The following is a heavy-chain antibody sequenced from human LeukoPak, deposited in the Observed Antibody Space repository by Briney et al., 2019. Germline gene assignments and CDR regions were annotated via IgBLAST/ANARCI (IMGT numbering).Heavy chain of an antibody. CDR3: ARDQRYSSSPYYMDV. D-gene: IGHD6-13*01. J-gene: IGHJ6*03. Sequence: WASVKVSCKASGYTFTGYYMHWVRQAPGQGLEWMGWINPNSGGTNYAQKFQGRVTMTRDTSISTAYMELSRLRSDDTAVYYCARDQRYSSSPYYMDVWGKGTTVTVSS. CDR2: INPNSGGT. CDR1: GYTFTGYY. V-gene: IGHV1-2*02.